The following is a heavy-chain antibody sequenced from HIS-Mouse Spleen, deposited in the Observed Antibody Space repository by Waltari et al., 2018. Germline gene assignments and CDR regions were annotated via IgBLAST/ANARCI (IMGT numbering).Heavy chain of an antibody. CDR2: IYSSVST. J-gene: IGHJ2*01. CDR3: AREIPYSSSWYDWYFDL. CDR1: GGSISSSSYY. D-gene: IGHD6-13*01. Sequence: QLQLQESGPGLVKPSETLSLTCTVSGGSISSSSYYWGWIRQPPGKGLEWIGSIYSSVSTYYNPSLKSRVTISVDTSKNQFSLKLSSVTAADTAVYYCAREIPYSSSWYDWYFDLWGRGTLVTVSS. V-gene: IGHV4-39*07.